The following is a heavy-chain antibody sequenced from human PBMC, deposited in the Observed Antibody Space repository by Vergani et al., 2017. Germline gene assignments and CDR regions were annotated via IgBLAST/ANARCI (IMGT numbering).Heavy chain of an antibody. CDR2: ISSSGNYV. CDR3: ARDQGSGTNRHHYGMDV. J-gene: IGHJ6*02. V-gene: IGHV3-21*06. Sequence: EENLVESGGGLVKPGGSLRLSCVASGFTFGSYSVNWVLQAPGRGLEWVSSISSSGNYVYYTASVKGRFSISRDNAKSLLSLQMNSLRADDTAVYYCARDQGSGTNRHHYGMDVWGQGTTVTVSS. D-gene: IGHD3-10*01. CDR1: GFTFGSYS.